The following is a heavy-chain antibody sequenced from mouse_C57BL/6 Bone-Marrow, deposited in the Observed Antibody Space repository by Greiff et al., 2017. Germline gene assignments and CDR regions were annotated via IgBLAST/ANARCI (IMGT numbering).Heavy chain of an antibody. J-gene: IGHJ2*01. CDR2: IDPADGDT. CDR1: GFNIKDYY. V-gene: IGHV14-1*01. CDR3: TTGTAQATYYFDY. Sequence: VQLQQSGAELVRPGASVKLSCTASGFNIKDYYMHWVKQRPEQGLEWIGRIDPADGDTEYAPKFQGKATMTADTSSNPAYLQLSSLTSEDTAVYYCTTGTAQATYYFDYWGQGTTLTVSS. D-gene: IGHD3-2*02.